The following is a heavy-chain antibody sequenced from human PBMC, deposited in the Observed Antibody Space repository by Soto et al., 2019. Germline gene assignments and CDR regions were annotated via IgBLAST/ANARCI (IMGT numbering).Heavy chain of an antibody. CDR2: IYSGGST. CDR1: GFTFSSND. CDR3: ATRPLLPGAP. V-gene: IGHV3-53*01. D-gene: IGHD3-22*01. Sequence: EVQLVESGGGLIQPGGSLRLSCAASGFTFSSNDMNWVRQAPGKGLEWVSLIYSGGSTYYADSVKGRFTISRDNSKITLYLQMSSLSAEDTVVYYCATRPLLPGAPWGQGTMVTVSS. J-gene: IGHJ3*01.